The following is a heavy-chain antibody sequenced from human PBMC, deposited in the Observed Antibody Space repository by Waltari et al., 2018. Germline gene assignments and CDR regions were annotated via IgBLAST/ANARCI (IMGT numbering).Heavy chain of an antibody. Sequence: QVQLQESGPGLVKPTHTLSLTCTVSGEPISDDVARWTYWTWIRQSAGKVLEWIGHIYSIGAVDYNPPLRSRVTISLDTPKSHFTLKLTSVTAADTAVYYCANRGVGNYFKYFRLWSPGTLVTVSS. V-gene: IGHV4-61*02. CDR3: ANRGVGNYFKYFRL. J-gene: IGHJ1*01. D-gene: IGHD1-7*01. CDR2: IYSIGAV. CDR1: GEPISDDVARWTY.